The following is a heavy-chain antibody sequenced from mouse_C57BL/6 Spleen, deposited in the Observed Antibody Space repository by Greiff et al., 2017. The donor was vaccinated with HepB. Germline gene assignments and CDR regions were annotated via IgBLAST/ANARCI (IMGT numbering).Heavy chain of an antibody. V-gene: IGHV3-6*01. CDR3: ARVDYGSRYYYAMDY. D-gene: IGHD1-1*01. CDR2: ISYDGSN. Sequence: EVQLQESGPGLVKPSQSLSLTCSVTGYSITSGYYWNWIRQFPGNKLEWMGYISYDGSNNYNPSLKNRISITRDTSKNQFFLKLNSVTTEDTATYYCARVDYGSRYYYAMDYWGQGTLVTVSS. CDR1: GYSITSGYY. J-gene: IGHJ4*01.